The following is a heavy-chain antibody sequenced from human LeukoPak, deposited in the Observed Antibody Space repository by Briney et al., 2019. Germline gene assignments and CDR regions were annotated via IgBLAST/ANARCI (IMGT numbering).Heavy chain of an antibody. CDR2: ISYDGSNK. CDR3: ARDGVRYDFWSGSVDY. CDR1: GFTFSSYG. Sequence: GGSLRLSCAASGFTFSSYGMHWVRQAPGKGLEWVAVISYDGSNKYYADSVKGRFTISRDNSKNTLYLQMNSLRAEDTAVYYCARDGVRYDFWSGSVDYWGQGTRVTVSS. D-gene: IGHD3-3*01. J-gene: IGHJ4*02. V-gene: IGHV3-30*03.